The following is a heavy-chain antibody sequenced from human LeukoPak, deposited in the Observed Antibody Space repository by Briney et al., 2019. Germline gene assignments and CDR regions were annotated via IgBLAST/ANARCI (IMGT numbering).Heavy chain of an antibody. CDR2: ICYSGST. CDR3: ARVRGSYYGDY. Sequence: SETLSLTCTVSGGSISSSSYYWGWIRQPPGKGLEWIGSICYSGSTYYNPSLKSRVTISVDTSKNQFSLKLSSVTAADTAVYYCARVRGSYYGDYWGQGTLVTVSS. CDR1: GGSISSSSYY. J-gene: IGHJ4*02. V-gene: IGHV4-39*07. D-gene: IGHD1-26*01.